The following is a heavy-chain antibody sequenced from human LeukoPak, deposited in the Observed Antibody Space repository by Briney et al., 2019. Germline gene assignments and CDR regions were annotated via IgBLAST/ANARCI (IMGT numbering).Heavy chain of an antibody. CDR2: FDPEDGET. CDR3: ATVIAAAGTFDY. V-gene: IGHV1-24*01. D-gene: IGHD6-13*01. J-gene: IGHJ4*02. Sequence: ASVKVSCKVSGYTLTELSMHWVRQAPGKGLGWMGGFDPEDGETIYAQKFQGRVTMTEDTSTDTAYMELSSLRSEDTAVYYCATVIAAAGTFDYWGQGTLVTVSS. CDR1: GYTLTELS.